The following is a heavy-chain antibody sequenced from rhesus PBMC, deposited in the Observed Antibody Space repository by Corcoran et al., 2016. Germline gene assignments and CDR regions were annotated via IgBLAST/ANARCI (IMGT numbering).Heavy chain of an antibody. Sequence: EVQLIESGGGLVQPGGSLRLSCAASGVTFSDPHIHWVRQAPGKGLEWVAFIRGRAYGGTPQYAASVEGRFTISRDDSKSIASLQMNSLKTEDTAVYYCVSAPWRHPAGWGQGVLVTVSS. CDR2: IRGRAYGGTP. V-gene: IGHV3-184*01. CDR3: VSAPWRHPAG. D-gene: IGHD1-38*01. CDR1: GVTFSDPH. J-gene: IGHJ4*01.